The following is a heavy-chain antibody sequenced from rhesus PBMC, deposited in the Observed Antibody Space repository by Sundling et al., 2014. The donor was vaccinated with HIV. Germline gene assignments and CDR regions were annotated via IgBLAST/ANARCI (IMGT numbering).Heavy chain of an antibody. V-gene: IGHV7-114*01. Sequence: QVQLVQSGAEVKQPGASVKVSCKASGYTFTNYGINWVRQAHGQRLEWMGWINTDTGNPTYAQGFKERFTFSMDTSISTTYLQISSLKAEDTAMYFCARYNWNYYGLDSWGQGVVVTVSS. D-gene: IGHD1-26*01. J-gene: IGHJ6*01. CDR1: GYTFTNYG. CDR2: INTDTGNP. CDR3: ARYNWNYYGLDS.